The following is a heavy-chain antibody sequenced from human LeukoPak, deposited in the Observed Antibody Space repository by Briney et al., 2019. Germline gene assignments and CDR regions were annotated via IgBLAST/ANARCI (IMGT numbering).Heavy chain of an antibody. CDR3: TRDAFGGVIAPYFHD. J-gene: IGHJ4*02. Sequence: GESLRLSCVASGFTFDDSDLSWVRQVPGKGLEWVCGLNWNGDKTGYADSVKGRFIISRDNAKNSLYLQMNSLRAEDTALYYCTRDAFGGVIAPYFHDWGQGTRVTVSS. D-gene: IGHD3-16*02. V-gene: IGHV3-20*04. CDR1: GFTFDDSD. CDR2: LNWNGDKT.